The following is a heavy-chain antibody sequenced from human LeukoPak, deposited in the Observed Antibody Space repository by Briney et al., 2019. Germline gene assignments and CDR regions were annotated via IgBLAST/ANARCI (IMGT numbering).Heavy chain of an antibody. CDR1: GASINSYY. D-gene: IGHD1-26*01. CDR2: VSYSGST. V-gene: IGHV4-59*08. CDR3: ARRPQLTGATHFDY. Sequence: SETLSLTCTVSGASINSYYWSRIRQPPGKGLEWIGYVSYSGSTHYNPSLKSRLAISADTSKNQISLTLNSVTAADTAIYYCARRPQLTGATHFDYWGQGTLVTVSS. J-gene: IGHJ4*02.